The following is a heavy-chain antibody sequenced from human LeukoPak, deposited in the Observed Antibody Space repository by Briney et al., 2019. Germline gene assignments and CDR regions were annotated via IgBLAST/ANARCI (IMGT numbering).Heavy chain of an antibody. V-gene: IGHV1-69*13. J-gene: IGHJ6*02. CDR1: GGTFSSYA. CDR2: IIPIFGTA. Sequence: SVKVSCKASGGTFSSYAISWVRQAPGQGLEWTGGIIPIFGTANYAQKFQGRVTITADESASTAYMELSSLRSEDTAVYYCASAPPQHSSSWPLYYYYGMDVWGQGTTVTVSS. D-gene: IGHD6-13*01. CDR3: ASAPPQHSSSWPLYYYYGMDV.